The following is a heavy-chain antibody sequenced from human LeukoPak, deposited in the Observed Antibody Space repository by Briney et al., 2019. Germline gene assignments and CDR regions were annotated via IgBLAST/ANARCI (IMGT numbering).Heavy chain of an antibody. D-gene: IGHD4-23*01. V-gene: IGHV3-21*01. CDR1: GFTFSSYS. J-gene: IGHJ6*02. CDR2: ISSSSSYI. CDR3: ARDLSDGGNYGMDV. Sequence: GGSLRLSCAASGFTFSSYSMNWVRQAPGKGLEWVSSISSSSSYIYYADSVKGRFTISRDNAKNSLYLQMNSLRAEDTAVYYCARDLSDGGNYGMDVWGQGTTVTVSS.